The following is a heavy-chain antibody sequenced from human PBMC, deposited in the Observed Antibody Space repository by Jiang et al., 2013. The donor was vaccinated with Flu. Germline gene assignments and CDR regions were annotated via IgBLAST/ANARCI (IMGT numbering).Heavy chain of an antibody. J-gene: IGHJ4*02. Sequence: ESGAEVKKPGDSVKVSCKTSGYSFTDYYIHWVRQAPGQGLEWMGWLHPNSGDTRYEQKFQGRLTMTRDTSTTTAYMELNRLKPDDTAVYFCARDPDTPVPIDYWGQGTLVTVSS. D-gene: IGHD2-15*01. CDR3: ARDPDTPVPIDY. CDR2: LHPNSGDT. CDR1: GYSFTDYY. V-gene: IGHV1-2*02.